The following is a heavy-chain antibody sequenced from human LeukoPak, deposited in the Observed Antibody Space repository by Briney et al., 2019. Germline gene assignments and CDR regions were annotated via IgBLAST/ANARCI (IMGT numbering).Heavy chain of an antibody. CDR3: ARDNSVGDTAWWFDP. CDR1: GYTFTRHY. D-gene: IGHD1-26*01. V-gene: IGHV1-46*01. Sequence: GASVKVSCKASGYTFTRHYMHWVRQAPGQGLEWMGVINPGGSWTSYVQKFQGRVTMTRDMSTSTDYMELSSLRSEDTAVYYCARDNSVGDTAWWFDPWGQGTLVTVSS. CDR2: INPGGSWT. J-gene: IGHJ5*02.